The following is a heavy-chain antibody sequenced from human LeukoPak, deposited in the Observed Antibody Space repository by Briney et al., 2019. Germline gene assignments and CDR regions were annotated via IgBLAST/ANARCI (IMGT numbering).Heavy chain of an antibody. Sequence: PSETLSLTCTVSGGSISSSSYYWGWIRHPPGKGLEWIGSIYYSGSTYYNPSLKSRVTISVDTSKNQFSLKLSSVTAADTAVYYCARHGDYYDSSGFDYWGQGTLVTVSS. CDR2: IYYSGST. CDR3: ARHGDYYDSSGFDY. J-gene: IGHJ4*02. CDR1: GGSISSSSYY. D-gene: IGHD3-22*01. V-gene: IGHV4-39*01.